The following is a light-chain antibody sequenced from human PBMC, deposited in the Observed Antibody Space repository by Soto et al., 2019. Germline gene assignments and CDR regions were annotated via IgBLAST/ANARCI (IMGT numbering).Light chain of an antibody. J-gene: IGKJ5*01. CDR1: QGISSF. CDR3: QQLNSYPIT. Sequence: PSSLSASVGDSFTITCRASQGISSFLAWYQQKPGKAPKLLIYAASTLQSGIPARFSGSGAGTDFTLTISRLQPEDFATYFCQQLNSYPITFGQGTRLEI. V-gene: IGKV1-9*01. CDR2: AAS.